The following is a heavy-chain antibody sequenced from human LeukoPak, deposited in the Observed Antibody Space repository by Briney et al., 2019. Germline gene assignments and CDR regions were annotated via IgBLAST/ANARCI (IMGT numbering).Heavy chain of an antibody. J-gene: IGHJ4*02. V-gene: IGHV3-21*04. D-gene: IGHD5-24*01. Sequence: PGGSLRLSCAASGFTFSSYSFNWVRQAPGKGLEWVSSINTISSYIYYADSVKGRFTISRDNSKKTLYLQMSSLRGEDTAVYYCANQRSAPTRYWGQGTLVTVSS. CDR3: ANQRSAPTRY. CDR2: INTISSYI. CDR1: GFTFSSYS.